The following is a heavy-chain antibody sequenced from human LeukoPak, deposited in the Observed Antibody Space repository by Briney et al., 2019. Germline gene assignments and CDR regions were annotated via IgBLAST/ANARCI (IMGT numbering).Heavy chain of an antibody. CDR2: IYSGGST. V-gene: IGHV3-53*05. CDR1: GFTVSSNY. J-gene: IGHJ6*02. Sequence: GGSLRLSCAASGFTVSSNYMSWVRQAPGKGLEWVSVIYSGGSTYYADSVKGRFTISRDNSKNTLYLQMNSLRAEGTAVYYCAREDYDILTGYFSLYYYYGMDVWGQGTTVTVSS. CDR3: AREDYDILTGYFSLYYYYGMDV. D-gene: IGHD3-9*01.